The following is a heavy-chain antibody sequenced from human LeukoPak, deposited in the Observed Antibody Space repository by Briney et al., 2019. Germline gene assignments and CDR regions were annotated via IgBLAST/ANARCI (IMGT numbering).Heavy chain of an antibody. CDR1: GFTFSRYW. CDR2: IKSDGST. Sequence: GGSLRLSCAASGFTFSRYWMHWVRHAPGPGMVLVSRIKSDGSTNYADSVKGRFTISRDNAKNTVSLQMNSLRAEDTGVYYCARAPAEIGGYYPEYFRHWGQGTLVTVSS. V-gene: IGHV3-74*01. D-gene: IGHD3-22*01. J-gene: IGHJ1*01. CDR3: ARAPAEIGGYYPEYFRH.